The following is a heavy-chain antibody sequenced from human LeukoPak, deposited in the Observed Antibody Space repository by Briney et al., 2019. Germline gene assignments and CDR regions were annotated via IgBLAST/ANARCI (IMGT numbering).Heavy chain of an antibody. D-gene: IGHD6-13*01. CDR1: GGTFSSYA. J-gene: IGHJ4*02. V-gene: IGHV1-69*13. CDR2: IIPIFGTA. CDR3: ARGGRGSSWYYTLFDY. Sequence: ASVKVSCKASGGTFSSYAISWVRQAPGQGLEWMGGIIPIFGTANYAQMFQGRVTITADESTSTAYMELSSLRSEDTAVYYCARGGRGSSWYYTLFDYWGQGTLVTVSS.